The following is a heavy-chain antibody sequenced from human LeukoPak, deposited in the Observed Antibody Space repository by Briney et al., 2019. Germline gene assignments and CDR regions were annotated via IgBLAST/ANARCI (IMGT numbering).Heavy chain of an antibody. J-gene: IGHJ4*02. CDR3: AREIKWGAVAL. CDR2: IYYSGST. Sequence: SETLSLTCTVSGGSISSYYWSWIRQPPGKGLEWIGYIYYSGSTNYNPSLKSRVTISVDTSKNQFSLKLNSVTAADTAVYYCAREIKWGAVALWGQGTLVTVSS. V-gene: IGHV4-59*01. D-gene: IGHD6-19*01. CDR1: GGSISSYY.